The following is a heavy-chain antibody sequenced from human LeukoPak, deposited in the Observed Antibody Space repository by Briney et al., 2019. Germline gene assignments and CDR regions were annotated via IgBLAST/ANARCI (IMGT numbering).Heavy chain of an antibody. V-gene: IGHV1-18*01. CDR3: ARDTRSVTTLYYYYYYMDV. Sequence: GASVKVSCKASGYTFTSYGISWVRQAPGQGLEWMGWISAYNGNTNYAQKLQGRVTMTTDTSTSTAYMELRSLRSDDTAVYYCARDTRSVTTLYYYYYYMDVWGQGTLVTVSS. CDR1: GYTFTSYG. D-gene: IGHD4-17*01. CDR2: ISAYNGNT. J-gene: IGHJ6*03.